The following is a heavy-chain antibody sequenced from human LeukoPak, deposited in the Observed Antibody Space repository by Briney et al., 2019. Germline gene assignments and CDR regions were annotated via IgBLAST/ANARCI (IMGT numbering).Heavy chain of an antibody. CDR3: TRSDCSSGRCPGFDN. J-gene: IGHJ4*02. V-gene: IGHV6-1*01. Sequence: SQTLSLTCGISGDSVSSNSAAWNWIRQSPSRGLEWQGRTYYRSKWFINYAPFVKSRIIINPDTPKNQVSLQLNSVTPEDTAVYYCTRSDCSSGRCPGFDNWGQGTLVTVSS. D-gene: IGHD6-19*01. CDR1: GDSVSSNSAA. CDR2: TYYRSKWFI.